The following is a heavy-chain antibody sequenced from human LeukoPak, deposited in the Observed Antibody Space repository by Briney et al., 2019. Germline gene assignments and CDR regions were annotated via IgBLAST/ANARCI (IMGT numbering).Heavy chain of an antibody. CDR3: AKDSAVTTAYCFDY. J-gene: IGHJ4*02. V-gene: IGHV3-7*03. CDR2: MNQDGSEI. CDR1: GFTFSRYW. D-gene: IGHD4-11*01. Sequence: GGSLRLSCVGSGFTFSRYWLNWVRQAPGKGLEWVANMNQDGSEIYYLDSVKGRFTISRDNSKNTLYLQMNSLRAEDTAVYYCAKDSAVTTAYCFDYWGQGTLVTVSS.